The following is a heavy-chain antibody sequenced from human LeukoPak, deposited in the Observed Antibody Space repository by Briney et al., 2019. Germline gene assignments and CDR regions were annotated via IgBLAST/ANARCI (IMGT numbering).Heavy chain of an antibody. J-gene: IGHJ6*02. Sequence: GASVKVSCKASGYTFTGYYMHWVRQAPGQGLEWMGWINPNSGGTNYAQKFQGRVTMTRDTSISTAYMELSRLRSDDTAVYYCARDAPDDYGDYDEYYYGMDVWGQGTTVTVSS. CDR1: GYTFTGYY. CDR2: INPNSGGT. V-gene: IGHV1-2*02. CDR3: ARDAPDDYGDYDEYYYGMDV. D-gene: IGHD4-17*01.